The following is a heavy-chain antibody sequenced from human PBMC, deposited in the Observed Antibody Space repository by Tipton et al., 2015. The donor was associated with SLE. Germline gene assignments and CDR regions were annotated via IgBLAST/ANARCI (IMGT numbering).Heavy chain of an antibody. Sequence: SLRLSCAVYGGSFSGYYWSWIRQPPGKGLEWVAVIWYDGSNKIYADSVKGRFTISRDSSKNAVYLQMNSLRVEDTAVYYCAIGAWYGSSSLEDSWGQGTQVTVSS. V-gene: IGHV3-33*08. J-gene: IGHJ4*02. D-gene: IGHD6-6*01. CDR3: AIGAWYGSSSLEDS. CDR1: GGSFSGYY. CDR2: IWYDGSNK.